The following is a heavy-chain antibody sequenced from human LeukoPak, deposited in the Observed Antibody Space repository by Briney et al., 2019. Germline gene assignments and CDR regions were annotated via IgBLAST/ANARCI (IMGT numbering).Heavy chain of an antibody. V-gene: IGHV4-30-4*08. CDR3: ARGLCDILTGYYPQWFDP. D-gene: IGHD3-9*01. CDR1: GGSISSGDYY. Sequence: PSETLSLTCTVSGGSISSGDYYWSWIRQPPGKGLEWIGYIYYSGSTYYNPSLKSRVTISVDTSKNQFSLKLSSVTAADTAVYYCARGLCDILTGYYPQWFDPWGQGTLVTVSS. J-gene: IGHJ5*02. CDR2: IYYSGST.